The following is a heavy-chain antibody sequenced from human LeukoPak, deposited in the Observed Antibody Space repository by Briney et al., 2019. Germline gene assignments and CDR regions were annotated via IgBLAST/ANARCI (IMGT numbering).Heavy chain of an antibody. V-gene: IGHV4-39*01. Sequence: SETLSLTCTVSGGSISSGSYYWGWIRQPPGAGLEWIGSIYYSGGTYYNPSLKSRVTISVDTSKNQFSLKLSSVTAADTAVYYCAAREMATTDYWGQGTLVTVSS. J-gene: IGHJ4*02. D-gene: IGHD5-24*01. CDR2: IYYSGGT. CDR3: AAREMATTDY. CDR1: GGSISSGSYY.